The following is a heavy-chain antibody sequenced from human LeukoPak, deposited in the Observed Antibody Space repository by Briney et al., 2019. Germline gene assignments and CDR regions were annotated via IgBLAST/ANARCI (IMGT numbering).Heavy chain of an antibody. J-gene: IGHJ6*03. CDR1: GFTFSTYN. CDR3: ARHVATITTGKSDYYYYMDV. Sequence: GGSLRLSCAASGFTFSTYNMNWVRQAPGKGLEWVSSISGSSSYIYYADPVKGRFSISRDNAKNSLYLQMNSLRAEDTAVYYCARHVATITTGKSDYYYYMDVWGKGTTVTVSS. CDR2: ISGSSSYI. V-gene: IGHV3-21*01. D-gene: IGHD5-12*01.